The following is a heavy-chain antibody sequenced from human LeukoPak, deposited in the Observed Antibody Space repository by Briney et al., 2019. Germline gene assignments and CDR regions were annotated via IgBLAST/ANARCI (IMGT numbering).Heavy chain of an antibody. CDR1: GYTFTGYY. V-gene: IGHV1-46*01. CDR3: ARIRTDSYDSGSHLEGIWFDP. Sequence: GASVKVSCKASGYTFTGYYMHWVRQAPGQGLEWMGIINPSGGSTNYAQKFQGRVTMTRDMSTSTVYMELSSLRSEDTAVYYCARIRTDSYDSGSHLEGIWFDPWGQGSLVTVSS. J-gene: IGHJ5*02. CDR2: INPSGGST. D-gene: IGHD3-10*01.